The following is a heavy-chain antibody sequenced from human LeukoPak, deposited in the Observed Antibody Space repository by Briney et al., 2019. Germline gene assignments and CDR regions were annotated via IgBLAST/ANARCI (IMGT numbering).Heavy chain of an antibody. V-gene: IGHV4-59*01. CDR3: RGVGENQLLRYGWFVP. CDR2: IYYSGST. CDR1: GGSISSYY. J-gene: IGHJ5*02. D-gene: IGHD2-2*01. Sequence: SETLSLTRTVSGGSISSYYWSWIRQPPGKGLEWIGYIYYSGSTNYNPSLKSRVTISVDTSKNDFSLKLSSVTATDTSCYYGRGVGENQLLRYGWFVPWGQGTLFSVSS.